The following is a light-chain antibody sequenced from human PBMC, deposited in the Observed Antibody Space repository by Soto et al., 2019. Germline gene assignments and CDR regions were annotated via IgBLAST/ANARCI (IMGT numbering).Light chain of an antibody. CDR3: QQYDTYTGA. J-gene: IGKJ1*01. CDR2: KAS. Sequence: DIQMTQSPSTLSASVGDRVTITCRASQSISTWLAWYQQKPGKAPKLLIYKASSSESGAPSRFSGSGFGTKFTLTISNLQPEDSATYYCQQYDTYTGAFGQGTKV. V-gene: IGKV1-5*03. CDR1: QSISTW.